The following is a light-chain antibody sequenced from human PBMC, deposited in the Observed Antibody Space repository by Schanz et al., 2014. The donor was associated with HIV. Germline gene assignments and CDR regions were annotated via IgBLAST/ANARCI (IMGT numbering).Light chain of an antibody. CDR2: EVS. Sequence: QSALTQPASVSGSPGQSITISCTGTSSDVGGYNYVSWYQQHPGRAPKFMIYEVSKRPSGVPDRFSGSKSGNTASLTVSGLQAEDEADYYCSSYTSSSTLVFGGGTKLTVL. J-gene: IGLJ2*01. CDR3: SSYTSSSTLV. V-gene: IGLV2-14*01. CDR1: SSDVGGYNY.